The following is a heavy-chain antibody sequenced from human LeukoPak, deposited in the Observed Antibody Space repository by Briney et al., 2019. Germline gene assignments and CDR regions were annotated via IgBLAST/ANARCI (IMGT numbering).Heavy chain of an antibody. D-gene: IGHD5-18*01. Sequence: SETLSLACNVSGASMSNYYWGWIRQPPGKGLEWVGSIYHSGSTYYNPSLKSRVTISVDTSKNQFSLRLSSVTAADTAVYYCARGSGYSYGYYYYYMDVWGKGTTVTVSS. J-gene: IGHJ6*03. CDR3: ARGSGYSYGYYYYYMDV. CDR1: GASMSNYY. CDR2: IYHSGST. V-gene: IGHV4-38-2*02.